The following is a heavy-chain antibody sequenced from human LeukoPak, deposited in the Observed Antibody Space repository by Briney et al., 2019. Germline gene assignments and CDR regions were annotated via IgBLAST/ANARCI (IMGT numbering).Heavy chain of an antibody. Sequence: GGSLRLSCAASGFTFSSYSMNWVRQAPGKGLEWVSSISSSSSYIYYADSVKGRFTISRDNTKNSLYLQMNSLRAEDTAVYYCARVGRSGGVFDSWGQGTLVTVSS. J-gene: IGHJ4*02. CDR1: GFTFSSYS. CDR3: ARVGRSGGVFDS. CDR2: ISSSSSYI. D-gene: IGHD3-10*01. V-gene: IGHV3-21*01.